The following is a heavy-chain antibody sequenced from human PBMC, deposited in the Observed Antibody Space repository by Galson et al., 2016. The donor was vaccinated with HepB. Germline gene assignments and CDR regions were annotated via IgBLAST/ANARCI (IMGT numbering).Heavy chain of an antibody. CDR1: GFTFTTYA. V-gene: IGHV3-23*01. D-gene: IGHD6-6*01. CDR2: ISGSGSTT. J-gene: IGHJ2*01. Sequence: SLRLSCAASGFTFTTYAMSWVRQAPGKGLEWVSAISGSGSTTDYADSVKGRFTISRDNSKNTLYLQMNSLRAEDTALYYCAKSGISARLDWYSDLWGRGTLVTVSS. CDR3: AKSGISARLDWYSDL.